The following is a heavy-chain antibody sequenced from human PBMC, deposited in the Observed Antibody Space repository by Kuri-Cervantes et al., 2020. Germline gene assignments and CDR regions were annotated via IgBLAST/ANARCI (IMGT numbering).Heavy chain of an antibody. CDR3: AKGSPLDY. CDR2: IKQDGSEN. CDR1: GFTFSSYW. V-gene: IGHV3-7*01. D-gene: IGHD1-14*01. Sequence: GESLKISCAASGFTFSSYWMSWVRRAPGKGLEWVANIKQDGSENYYADSVKGRFTISRDNAKNSLYLQMNSLRAEDTAVYYCAKGSPLDYWGQGTLVTVSS. J-gene: IGHJ4*02.